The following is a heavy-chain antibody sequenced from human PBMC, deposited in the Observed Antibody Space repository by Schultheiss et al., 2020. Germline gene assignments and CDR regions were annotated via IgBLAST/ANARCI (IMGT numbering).Heavy chain of an antibody. CDR3: ARQREGYSSSWYRVYYFDY. J-gene: IGHJ4*02. V-gene: IGHV4-59*08. CDR2: IYYSGST. CDR1: GGSISSYY. Sequence: SETLSLTCTVSGGSISSYYWGWIRQPPGKGLEWIGSIYYSGSTNYNPSLKSRVTISVDTSKNQFSLKLSSVTAADTAVYYCARQREGYSSSWYRVYYFDYWGQGTLVTVSS. D-gene: IGHD6-13*01.